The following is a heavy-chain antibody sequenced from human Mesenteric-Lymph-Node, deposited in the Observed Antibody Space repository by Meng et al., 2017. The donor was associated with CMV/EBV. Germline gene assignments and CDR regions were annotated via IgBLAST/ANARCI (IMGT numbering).Heavy chain of an antibody. Sequence: SETLSLTCAVYGGSFSGYYWSWIRQPPGKGLEWIGEINHSGSTNYNPSLKSRVTTSVDTSKNQFSLKLSSVTAADTAVYYCARGTRPVVVVPAAGLNWFDPWGQGTLVTVSS. CDR3: ARGTRPVVVVPAAGLNWFDP. V-gene: IGHV4-34*01. CDR1: GGSFSGYY. J-gene: IGHJ5*02. D-gene: IGHD2-2*01. CDR2: INHSGST.